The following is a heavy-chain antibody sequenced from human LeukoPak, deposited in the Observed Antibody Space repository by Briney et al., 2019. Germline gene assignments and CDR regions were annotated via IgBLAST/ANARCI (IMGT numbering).Heavy chain of an antibody. Sequence: GGSLRLSCAASGFTVSSNYMSWVRQAPGKRLEWVSVIYSGGSTYYADSVKGRFTISRDNSKNTLYLQMNSLRAEDTAVYYCARDGESLVPYYYYGMDVWGQGTTVTVSS. CDR1: GFTVSSNY. CDR3: ARDGESLVPYYYYGMDV. CDR2: IYSGGST. D-gene: IGHD3-10*01. V-gene: IGHV3-66*01. J-gene: IGHJ6*02.